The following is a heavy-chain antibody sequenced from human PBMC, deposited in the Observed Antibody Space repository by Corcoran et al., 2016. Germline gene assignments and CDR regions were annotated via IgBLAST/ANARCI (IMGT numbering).Heavy chain of an antibody. CDR1: GFTFSSYS. CDR2: ISSSSSTI. V-gene: IGHV3-48*04. Sequence: EVQLVESGGGLVQPGGSLRLSCAASGFTFSSYSMNWVRQAPGKGLGWVSYISSSSSTIYYADSVKGRFTISRDNAKNSLYLQMNSLRAEDTAVYYCAWGYFGVVTPFDYWGQGTLVTVSS. J-gene: IGHJ4*02. CDR3: AWGYFGVVTPFDY. D-gene: IGHD3-3*01.